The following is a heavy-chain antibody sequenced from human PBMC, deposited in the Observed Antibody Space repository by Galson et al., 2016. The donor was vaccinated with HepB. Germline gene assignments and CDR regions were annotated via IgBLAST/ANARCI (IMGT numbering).Heavy chain of an antibody. CDR2: INPNSGGT. Sequence: SVKVSCKASGYFFTGYQIHWVRQAPGQGLEWMGWINPNSGGTKYAEKFQGWVTMTRDTSITTAYVELRSDDTAVYYCAISGIGVGFDYWGQGTLVTVSS. CDR3: AISGIGVGFDY. V-gene: IGHV1-2*04. J-gene: IGHJ4*02. D-gene: IGHD2-15*01. CDR1: GYFFTGYQ.